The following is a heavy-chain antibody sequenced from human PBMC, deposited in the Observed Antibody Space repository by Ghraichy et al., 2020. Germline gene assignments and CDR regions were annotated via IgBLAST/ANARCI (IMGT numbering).Heavy chain of an antibody. CDR3: ATLKISMVRGVIST. J-gene: IGHJ5*02. V-gene: IGHV3-15*01. D-gene: IGHD3-10*01. CDR1: GFSFNNAW. CDR2: IKSKADGGTP. Sequence: GGSLRLFCAASGFSFNNAWMSWVRQAPGKGLEWIGRIKSKADGGTPDYATSLKGRFTISRDDSKMTLYLQMNSLKTEDTAVYYCATLKISMVRGVISTWGQGTQVTVSS.